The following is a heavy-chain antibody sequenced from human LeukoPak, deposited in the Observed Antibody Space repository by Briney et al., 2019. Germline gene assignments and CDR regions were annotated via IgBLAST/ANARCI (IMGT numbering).Heavy chain of an antibody. J-gene: IGHJ5*02. V-gene: IGHV4-34*01. Sequence: SETLSLTCAVYGGSFSGYYWSWIRQPPGKGLEWIGEINHSGSTNYNPSLKSRVTISVDTSKNHFSLRLSSVTATDTAVYYCARLNKPGWFDPWGQGTLVTVSS. CDR2: INHSGST. CDR3: ARLNKPGWFDP. CDR1: GGSFSGYY. D-gene: IGHD1-14*01.